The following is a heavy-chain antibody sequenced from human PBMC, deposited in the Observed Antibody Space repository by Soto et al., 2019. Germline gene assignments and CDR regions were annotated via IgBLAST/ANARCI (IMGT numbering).Heavy chain of an antibody. Sequence: QVQLQESGPGLVKPSETLSLTCTVSGASISGHFWSWIRQPPGQGLEWIAYIYTSGSSYNPSLKSRVTISVETSQNQLSLKRSSLIASDSAIYPRAITADVLGQGTPVTVSS. CDR1: GASISGHF. CDR2: IYTSGS. J-gene: IGHJ6*01. V-gene: IGHV4-4*08. CDR3: AITADV.